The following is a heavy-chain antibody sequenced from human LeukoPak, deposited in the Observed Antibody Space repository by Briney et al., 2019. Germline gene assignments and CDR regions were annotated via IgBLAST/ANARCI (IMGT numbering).Heavy chain of an antibody. CDR1: GFPLSSYW. V-gene: IGHV3-7*03. D-gene: IGHD6-19*01. J-gene: IGHJ4*02. CDR2: IKQDGSEK. Sequence: PGGSLILACAASGFPLSSYWMSWVRQVPGKGPEWVANIKQDGSEKDDVDSEKGRFTISRDNAKHSLYLQMNSLGADDTAVYYCAIGARIEQWLHGDYWGEGTLVSVS. CDR3: AIGARIEQWLHGDY.